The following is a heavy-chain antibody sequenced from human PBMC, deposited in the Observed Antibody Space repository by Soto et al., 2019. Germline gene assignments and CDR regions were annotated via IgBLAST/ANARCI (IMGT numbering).Heavy chain of an antibody. CDR1: GGTFSSYT. Sequence: QVQLVQSGAEVKKPGSSVKVSCKASGGTFSSYTISWVRQAPGQGLEWMGRIIPILGIANYVQKFQGRVTITADKSTITAYMELSSLRSEDTAGYYCARDRETYYGMDVWGQGTTVTVSS. CDR2: IIPILGIA. V-gene: IGHV1-69*08. J-gene: IGHJ6*02. CDR3: ARDRETYYGMDV. D-gene: IGHD1-26*01.